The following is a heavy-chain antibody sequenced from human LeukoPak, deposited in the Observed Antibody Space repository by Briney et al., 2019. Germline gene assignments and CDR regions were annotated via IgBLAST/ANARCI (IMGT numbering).Heavy chain of an antibody. Sequence: GGALRLSCAASGFTFSIYRMSWVRQAPGKGLEWVSYISSSSSTIYYADSVKGRFTISRDNAKNSLYLQMNSLRAEDTAVYYCARDCPTFGGGFNWFDPWGQGTLVTVSS. J-gene: IGHJ5*02. V-gene: IGHV3-48*01. CDR2: ISSSSSTI. D-gene: IGHD3-16*01. CDR3: ARDCPTFGGGFNWFDP. CDR1: GFTFSIYR.